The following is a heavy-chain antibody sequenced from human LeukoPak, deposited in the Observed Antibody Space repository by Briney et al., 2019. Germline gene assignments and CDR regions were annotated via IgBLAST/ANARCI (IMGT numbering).Heavy chain of an antibody. V-gene: IGHV3-21*06. Sequence: PGGSLRLSCAASGFAFSSYSMNWVRQAPGKGLEWVSYISSSGSNIHYADSVRGRFTISRDNAKNSLYLQMNSLRDEDTAVYYCARDPVATSRFDYWGREPWSPSPQ. CDR3: ARDPVATSRFDY. CDR1: GFAFSSYS. CDR2: ISSSGSNI. D-gene: IGHD5-12*01. J-gene: IGHJ4*02.